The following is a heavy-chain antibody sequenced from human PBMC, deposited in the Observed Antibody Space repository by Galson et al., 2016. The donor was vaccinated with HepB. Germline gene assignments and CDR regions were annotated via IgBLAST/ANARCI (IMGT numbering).Heavy chain of an antibody. D-gene: IGHD6-19*01. Sequence: PALVKPTQTLTLTCTFSGFSLRTSGVGVGWIRQPPGKALEWLALIYWDDDKRYSPSLKNRLTIIKDTSKNQVVLTMTNMDPVDTATYCCAQWLVRKGFDYWGQGALVTVSS. V-gene: IGHV2-5*02. CDR2: IYWDDDK. CDR1: GFSLRTSGVG. CDR3: AQWLVRKGFDY. J-gene: IGHJ4*02.